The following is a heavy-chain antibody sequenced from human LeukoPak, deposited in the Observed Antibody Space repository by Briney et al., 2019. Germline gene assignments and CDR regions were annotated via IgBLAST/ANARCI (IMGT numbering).Heavy chain of an antibody. CDR3: AKGRNRVVAVVGLFDH. D-gene: IGHD2-15*01. Sequence: PGGSLRLSCAASGFIFSTYAMTWVRQAPGKGLEWVSAISGSGGSTYYADSVRGRFTISRDNSKNTLYLQMNSLGAEDTAVYYCAKGRNRVVAVVGLFDHWGRGTLVTVSS. V-gene: IGHV3-23*01. CDR2: ISGSGGST. J-gene: IGHJ4*02. CDR1: GFIFSTYA.